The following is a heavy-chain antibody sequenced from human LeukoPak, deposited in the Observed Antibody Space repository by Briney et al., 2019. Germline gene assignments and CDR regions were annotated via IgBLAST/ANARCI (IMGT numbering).Heavy chain of an antibody. V-gene: IGHV4-59*01. CDR2: IYYNGNT. CDR3: ARDNQYNSGWSFDP. Sequence: PSETLSLTCTVSGGSMTNYYWSWMRRPPGKGLEWIGSIYYNGNTNYNPSVKSRVTISIDTSKKQFYLRLSSVTAADTALYFCARDNQYNSGWSFDPWGQGIPLTVSS. J-gene: IGHJ5*02. CDR1: GGSMTNYY. D-gene: IGHD6-19*01.